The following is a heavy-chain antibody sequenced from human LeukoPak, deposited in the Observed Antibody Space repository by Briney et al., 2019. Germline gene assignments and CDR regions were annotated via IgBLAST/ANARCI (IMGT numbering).Heavy chain of an antibody. Sequence: ASVKVSCKASGYTFTSYGISWVRQAPGQGLEWMGWISAYNGNTNYAQKFQGRVTITRDTSASTAYMELSSLRSEDTAVYYCARDRSLGANYFDYWGQGSLVTVSS. CDR1: GYTFTSYG. CDR2: ISAYNGNT. CDR3: ARDRSLGANYFDY. D-gene: IGHD3-3*01. V-gene: IGHV1-18*01. J-gene: IGHJ4*02.